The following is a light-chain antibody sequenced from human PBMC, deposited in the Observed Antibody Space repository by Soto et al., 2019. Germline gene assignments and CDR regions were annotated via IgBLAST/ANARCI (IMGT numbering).Light chain of an antibody. CDR2: EVT. CDR1: SSDVGDNY. Sequence: QSALAQPPSASGSPGQSVTISCTGTSSDVGDNYVSWYQQHLGKAPKLIIYEVTLRPSGVPDRFSGSKSGNTASLTVSGLQADDGSDYYCSAYAGSNTFVFGTGTKLTVL. CDR3: SAYAGSNTFV. J-gene: IGLJ1*01. V-gene: IGLV2-8*01.